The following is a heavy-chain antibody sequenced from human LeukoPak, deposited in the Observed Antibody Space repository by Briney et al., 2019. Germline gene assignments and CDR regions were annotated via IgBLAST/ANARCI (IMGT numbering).Heavy chain of an antibody. Sequence: SQTLSLTCTVSGGSISSGSYYWSWIRQPAGKGLEWIGRIYTSGSTNYNPSLKSRVTISVDTSKNQFSLKLSSVTAADTAVYYCARGGRYIAARQLFDYWGQGTLVTVSS. CDR2: IYTSGST. CDR3: ARGGRYIAARQLFDY. D-gene: IGHD6-6*01. CDR1: GGSISSGSYY. V-gene: IGHV4-61*02. J-gene: IGHJ4*02.